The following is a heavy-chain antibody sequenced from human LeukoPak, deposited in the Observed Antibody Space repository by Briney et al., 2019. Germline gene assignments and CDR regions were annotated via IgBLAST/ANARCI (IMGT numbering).Heavy chain of an antibody. D-gene: IGHD3-3*01. CDR2: IKDDGSDT. Sequence: PGGPLRLSCAGSGFDFSTFWMTWVRQAPGKGLEWVATIKDDGSDTYYVDSLKGRFTISRDNAKNSVNLQMKSLRVEDTAVYFCARVFGYYYYYMDVWGKGTTVTVSS. CDR3: ARVFGYYYYYMDV. J-gene: IGHJ6*03. V-gene: IGHV3-7*04. CDR1: GFDFSTFW.